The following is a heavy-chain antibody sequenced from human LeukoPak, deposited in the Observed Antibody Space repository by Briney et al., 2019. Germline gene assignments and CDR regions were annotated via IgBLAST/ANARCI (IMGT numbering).Heavy chain of an antibody. V-gene: IGHV4-30-4*01. CDR1: GGSITSGDYY. CDR2: IYYSGST. CDR3: AGTNFGLFDY. D-gene: IGHD3-10*01. Sequence: SETLSVTCTVSGGSITSGDYYWSWIRRPPGKGLEWIGYIYYSGSTYYNPSLKSRVTMSVDTSKNQRSLKLSSVTAADTAVYYCAGTNFGLFDYWGQGTLVTVSS. J-gene: IGHJ4*02.